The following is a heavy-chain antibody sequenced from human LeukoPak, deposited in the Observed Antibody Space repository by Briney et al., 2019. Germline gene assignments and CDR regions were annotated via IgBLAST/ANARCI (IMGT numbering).Heavy chain of an antibody. V-gene: IGHV1-2*02. CDR2: INPNSGGT. J-gene: IGHJ3*02. D-gene: IGHD5-12*01. CDR1: GYTFIGYY. Sequence: ASVKVSCKASGYTFIGYYLHWLRQAPGQGPEWMGWINPNSGGTNYSEKFQGRVTMTRDTSISTAYMELSRLRSDDTAVYYCARGSGYDFRAFDIWGRGTMVTVSS. CDR3: ARGSGYDFRAFDI.